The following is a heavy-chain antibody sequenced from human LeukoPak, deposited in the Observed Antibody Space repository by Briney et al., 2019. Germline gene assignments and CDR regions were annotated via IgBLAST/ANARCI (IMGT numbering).Heavy chain of an antibody. D-gene: IGHD1-14*01. V-gene: IGHV3-23*01. CDR2: ISNSGGTT. CDR3: AKATGYLL. CDR1: GFTFSNAW. Sequence: GGSLRLSCAASGFTFSNAWMSWVRRAPGKGLEWVSTISNSGGTTYYADSVKGRFTISRDDSENTLYLQMNSLRAEGTAVYYCAKATGYLLWGQGTLVTVSS. J-gene: IGHJ4*02.